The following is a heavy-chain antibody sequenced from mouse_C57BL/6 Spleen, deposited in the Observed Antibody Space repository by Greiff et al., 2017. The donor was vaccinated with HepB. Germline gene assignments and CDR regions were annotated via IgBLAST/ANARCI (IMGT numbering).Heavy chain of an antibody. J-gene: IGHJ1*03. Sequence: QVQLQQPGAELVKPGASVKMSCKASGYTFTSYWITWVKQGPGQGLEWIGDIYPGSGSTNYNEKFKSKATLTVDTSSSTAYMQLSSLTSEDSAVYYCALDYYGSSYYFDVWGTGTTVTVSS. CDR3: ALDYYGSSYYFDV. CDR1: GYTFTSYW. D-gene: IGHD1-1*01. CDR2: IYPGSGST. V-gene: IGHV1-55*01.